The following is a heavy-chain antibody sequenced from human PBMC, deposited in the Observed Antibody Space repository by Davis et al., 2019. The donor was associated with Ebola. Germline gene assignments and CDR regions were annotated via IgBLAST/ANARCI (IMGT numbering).Heavy chain of an antibody. CDR2: IYYSGST. V-gene: IGHV4-59*08. Sequence: MPSETLSLTCTVSGGSISSYYWSWIRQPPGKGLEWIGYIYYSGSTNYNPSLKSRVTISVDTSKNQFSLKLSSVTAADTAVYYCARGGNYYDSSGYFRPFDYWGQGTLVTVSS. J-gene: IGHJ4*02. CDR3: ARGGNYYDSSGYFRPFDY. CDR1: GGSISSYY. D-gene: IGHD3-22*01.